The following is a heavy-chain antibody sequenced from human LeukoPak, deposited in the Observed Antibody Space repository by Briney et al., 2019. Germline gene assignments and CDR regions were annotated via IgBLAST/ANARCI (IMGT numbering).Heavy chain of an antibody. J-gene: IGHJ4*02. D-gene: IGHD5-12*01. V-gene: IGHV3-23*01. CDR3: AKGATFGGYGGYDHCDY. CDR1: GFTFSSYA. CDR2: ISGSGGST. Sequence: GGSLRLSCAASGFTFSSYAMSWVRQAPGKGLEWVSAISGSGGSTYYADSVKGRFTISRDNSKNTLYLQMNSLRAEDTAVYYCAKGATFGGYGGYDHCDYWGQGTLVTVSS.